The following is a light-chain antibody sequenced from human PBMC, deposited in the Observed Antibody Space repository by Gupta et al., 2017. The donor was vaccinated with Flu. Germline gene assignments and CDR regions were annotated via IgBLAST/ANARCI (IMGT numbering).Light chain of an antibody. CDR1: QSVSDN. CDR2: AAS. V-gene: IGKV3-15*01. J-gene: IGKJ2*01. Sequence: EVVMTQSPATLSVSPGESATLSCRASQSVSDNLVWYQQKPGQAPRLLIYAASTRASDIPARFSGSGFGTDFTLHISSLQSEDFAVYYCQQFGNRPPYTFGQGTKLEI. CDR3: QQFGNRPPYT.